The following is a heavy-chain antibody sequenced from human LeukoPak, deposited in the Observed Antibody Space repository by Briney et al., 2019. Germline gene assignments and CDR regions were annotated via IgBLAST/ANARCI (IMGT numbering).Heavy chain of an antibody. D-gene: IGHD3-10*01. J-gene: IGHJ3*02. CDR2: VYTSGST. CDR3: ARDGRTRFGDHRGAFDI. Sequence: PSETLSLTCTVSGGSISSGSYYWSWIRQPAGKGLEWIGRVYTSGSTNYNPSLKSRVTISVDTSKNQFSLKLSSVTAADTAVYYCARDGRTRFGDHRGAFDIWGQGTMVTVSS. CDR1: GGSISSGSYY. V-gene: IGHV4-61*02.